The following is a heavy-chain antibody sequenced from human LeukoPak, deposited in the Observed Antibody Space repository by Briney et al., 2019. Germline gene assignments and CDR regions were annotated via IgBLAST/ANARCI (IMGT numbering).Heavy chain of an antibody. J-gene: IGHJ6*02. CDR3: ARVGRAHYYGMDV. Sequence: TSETLSLTCAVYGGSFSGYYWSWIRQPPGKGLEWIGEINHSGSTNYNPSLKSRVTTSVDTSKNQFSLKLSSVTAADTAVYYCARVGRAHYYGMDVWGQGTTVTVSS. CDR1: GGSFSGYY. V-gene: IGHV4-34*01. CDR2: INHSGST.